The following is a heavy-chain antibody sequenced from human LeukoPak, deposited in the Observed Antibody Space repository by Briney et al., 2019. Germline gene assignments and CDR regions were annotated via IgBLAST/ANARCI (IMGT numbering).Heavy chain of an antibody. D-gene: IGHD3-22*01. J-gene: IGHJ4*02. V-gene: IGHV1-69*04. CDR3: ARGVNYYDSSGYYPTSPYYFDY. CDR2: IIPILGIA. Sequence: SVKVSCKASGGTFSSYAISWVRQAPGQGLEWMGRIIPILGIANYAQKFQGRVTITADKSTRTAYMELSSLRSEDAAVYYCARGVNYYDSSGYYPTSPYYFDYWGQGTLVTVSS. CDR1: GGTFSSYA.